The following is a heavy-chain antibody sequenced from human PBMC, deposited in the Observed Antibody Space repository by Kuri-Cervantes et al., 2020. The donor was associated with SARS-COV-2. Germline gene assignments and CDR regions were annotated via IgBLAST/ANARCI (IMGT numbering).Heavy chain of an antibody. CDR2: ISSSSSYI. D-gene: IGHD2-2*01. CDR3: ARDLGYCSSTSCYYYYYYGMDV. CDR1: GFTFSSYA. Sequence: GESLKISCAASGFTFSSYAMHWVRQAPGKGLVWVSSISSSSSYIYYADSVKGRFTISRDNAKNSLYLQMNSLRAEDTAVYYCARDLGYCSSTSCYYYYYYGMDVWGQGTTVTVSS. J-gene: IGHJ6*02. V-gene: IGHV3-21*01.